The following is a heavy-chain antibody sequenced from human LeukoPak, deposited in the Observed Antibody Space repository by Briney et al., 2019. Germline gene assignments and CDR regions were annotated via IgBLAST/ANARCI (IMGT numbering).Heavy chain of an antibody. V-gene: IGHV4-34*01. D-gene: IGHD3-10*01. CDR3: ARRLGVETYFDY. CDR2: INHSGST. CDR1: GGSFSGYY. Sequence: SETLSLTCAVYGGSFSGYYWSWIRQPPGKGLEWIGEINHSGSTNYNPSLKSRVTISVDTSKNQFSLQLSSVTAADTAMYYCARRLGVETYFDYWGQGTLVTVSS. J-gene: IGHJ4*02.